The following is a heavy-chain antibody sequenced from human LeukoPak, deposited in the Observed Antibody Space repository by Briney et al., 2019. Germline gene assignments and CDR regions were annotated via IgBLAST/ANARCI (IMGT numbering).Heavy chain of an antibody. CDR1: GYSFSSFG. CDR3: ARGGWRPTDY. D-gene: IGHD2-15*01. J-gene: IGHJ4*02. Sequence: ASVKVSCKASGYSFSSFGISWVRQAPGQGLEWMGWIAPYNGNTNYAQKVQGSVTMTTDTSTSTAYMELRSLRSDDTALYYCARGGWRPTDYWGQGTLVTVSS. CDR2: IAPYNGNT. V-gene: IGHV1-18*01.